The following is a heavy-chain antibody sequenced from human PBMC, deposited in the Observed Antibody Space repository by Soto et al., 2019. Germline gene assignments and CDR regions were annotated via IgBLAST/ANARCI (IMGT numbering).Heavy chain of an antibody. D-gene: IGHD1-1*01. J-gene: IGHJ6*02. CDR2: ISSSSTFI. Sequence: GGSLRLSCAASGFTFNSYSMNWVRQAPGKGLEWVSSISSSSTFIYDADSVKGRFSISRDNAKNSLFLQMNSLRAEDTAVYFCARGRPTGYSYYGMDVWGQGTTVTVSS. CDR3: ARGRPTGYSYYGMDV. V-gene: IGHV3-21*01. CDR1: GFTFNSYS.